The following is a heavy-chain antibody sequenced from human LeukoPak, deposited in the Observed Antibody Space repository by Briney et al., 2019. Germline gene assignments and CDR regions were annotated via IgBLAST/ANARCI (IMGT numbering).Heavy chain of an antibody. CDR2: ITSTSSYI. CDR1: GFTFSTFG. V-gene: IGHV3-21*01. J-gene: IGHJ4*02. CDR3: ARAVSTYGLDS. Sequence: PGGSLRLSCAASGFTFSTFGMNWVRQAPGKGLECVSSITSTSSYIYYADSVKGRFTISRDDAKNSLYLQMSSLRAEDTAVYYCARAVSTYGLDSWGQGTLVTVSS. D-gene: IGHD3-10*01.